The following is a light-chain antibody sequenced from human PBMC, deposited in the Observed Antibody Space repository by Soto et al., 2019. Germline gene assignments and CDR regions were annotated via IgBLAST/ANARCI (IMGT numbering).Light chain of an antibody. J-gene: IGLJ3*02. CDR3: SSYTRSSTWV. CDR1: SSDIGGFNY. CDR2: EVS. V-gene: IGLV2-14*01. Sequence: QSALTQPASVSGSPGQSITISCTGTSSDIGGFNYVSWYQQHPGKAPKLIIFEVSNRPSGVSNRFSASKSGSTASLTISGRQAEDEADFYCSSYTRSSTWVFGGGTKLTVL.